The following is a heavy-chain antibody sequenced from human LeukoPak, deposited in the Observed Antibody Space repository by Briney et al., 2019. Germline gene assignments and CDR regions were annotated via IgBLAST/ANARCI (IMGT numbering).Heavy chain of an antibody. CDR1: GFTVSSNY. J-gene: IGHJ5*02. CDR3: ARDYYYDSSAPLDWFDP. D-gene: IGHD3-22*01. Sequence: GGSLRLSCAASGFTVSSNYMSWVRQAPGKGLEWVSVIYSGGSTYYADSVKGRFTISRDNAKNTLYLQMNSLRAEDTAVYYCARDYYYDSSAPLDWFDPWGQGTLVTVSS. V-gene: IGHV3-53*01. CDR2: IYSGGST.